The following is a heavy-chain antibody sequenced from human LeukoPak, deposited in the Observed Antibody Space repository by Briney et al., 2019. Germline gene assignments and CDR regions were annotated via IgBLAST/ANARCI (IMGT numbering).Heavy chain of an antibody. Sequence: GGSLRLSCAASGFTFSSYSMNWVRQAPGKGLEWVSSISSSSSYIYYADSVKGRFTISRDNAKNSLYLQMNSLRAEDTALYYCARGSGSSWYFYFDYWGQGTLVTVSS. J-gene: IGHJ4*02. V-gene: IGHV3-21*04. CDR3: ARGSGSSWYFYFDY. CDR2: ISSSSSYI. CDR1: GFTFSSYS. D-gene: IGHD6-13*01.